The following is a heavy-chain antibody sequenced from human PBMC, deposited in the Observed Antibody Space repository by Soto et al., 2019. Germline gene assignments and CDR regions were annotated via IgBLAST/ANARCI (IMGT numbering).Heavy chain of an antibody. J-gene: IGHJ5*02. D-gene: IGHD3-3*01. CDR2: ISAYNGNT. V-gene: IGHV1-18*04. CDR3: ARDLEAAQGNWFDP. Sequence: GASVKVSCKASGYTFTSYGTSWVRQAPGQGLEWMGWISAYNGNTNYAQKLQGRVTMTTDTSTSTAYMELRSLRSDDTAVYYCARDLEAAQGNWFDPWGQGTLVTVSS. CDR1: GYTFTSYG.